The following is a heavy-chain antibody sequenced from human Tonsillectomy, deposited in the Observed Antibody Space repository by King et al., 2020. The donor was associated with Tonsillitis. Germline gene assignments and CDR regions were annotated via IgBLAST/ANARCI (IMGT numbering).Heavy chain of an antibody. V-gene: IGHV1-2*02. Sequence: QLVQSGAEVKKPGASVKVSCKASGYTFTGYYMHWVRQAPGQGLEWMGWINPNSGGTNYAQKFQGRVTMTRDTSISTAYMALNRLRSDDTAVYYCARDGIYGDYIGLFDHWGQGTLVTISS. D-gene: IGHD4-17*01. CDR2: INPNSGGT. CDR1: GYTFTGYY. J-gene: IGHJ5*02. CDR3: ARDGIYGDYIGLFDH.